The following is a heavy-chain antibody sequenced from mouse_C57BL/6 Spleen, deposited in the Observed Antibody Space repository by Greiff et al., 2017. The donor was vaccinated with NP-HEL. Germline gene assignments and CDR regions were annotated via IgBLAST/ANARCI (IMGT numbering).Heavy chain of an antibody. J-gene: IGHJ2*01. D-gene: IGHD2-3*01. CDR1: GYTFTSYW. V-gene: IGHV1-55*01. CDR2: IYPGSGST. Sequence: QVQLQQPGAELVKPGASVKMSCKASGYTFTSYWITWVKQRPGQGLEWIGDIYPGSGSTNYNEKFKSKATLTVDTSSSTAYMRLSSLTSEDSAVYYCARNDGYYNYFDYWGQGTTLTVSS. CDR3: ARNDGYYNYFDY.